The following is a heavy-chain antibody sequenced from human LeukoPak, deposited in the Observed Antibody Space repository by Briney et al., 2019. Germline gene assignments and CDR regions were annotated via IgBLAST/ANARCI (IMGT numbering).Heavy chain of an antibody. D-gene: IGHD3-22*01. V-gene: IGHV4-59*12. CDR1: GGSISSYY. CDR2: IDYSGNT. J-gene: IGHJ4*02. Sequence: SETLSLTCTVSGGSISSYYWSWIRQPPGKGLEWIGNIDYSGNTKYNPSLKSRVTISVDTSKNHFSLKLSSVTAADTAVYYCARWYYDSSGYRYFDYWGQGTLVIVSS. CDR3: ARWYYDSSGYRYFDY.